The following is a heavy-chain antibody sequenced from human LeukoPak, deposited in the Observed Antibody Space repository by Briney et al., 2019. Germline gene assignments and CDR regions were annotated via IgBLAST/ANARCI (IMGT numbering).Heavy chain of an antibody. Sequence: GGSLRLSCAASGFTFRSYWMHWVRQAPGEGLVWVSRINIDGSSGSYADSVEGRFTISRDNAKNSLYLQMNSLRAEDTAVYYCALNPDYYGSGSFDYWGQGTLVTVSS. CDR3: ALNPDYYGSGSFDY. V-gene: IGHV3-74*01. CDR2: INIDGSSG. CDR1: GFTFRSYW. J-gene: IGHJ4*02. D-gene: IGHD3-10*01.